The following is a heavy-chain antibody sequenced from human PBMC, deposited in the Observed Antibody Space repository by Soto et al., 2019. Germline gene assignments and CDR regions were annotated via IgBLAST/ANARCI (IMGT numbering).Heavy chain of an antibody. D-gene: IGHD3-16*01. CDR3: ARWGTTGGLDV. Sequence: QVQLVESGGGVVQPGTSLRLSCVGSGFTFRSFVIHWVRQAPGKGLEWVALTSYDGSNTCYDDSVKGRFTISRDNSRNTVDLPKDNLRLEDTALYFCARWGTTGGLDVWGQGTLVSVSS. J-gene: IGHJ4*02. CDR2: TSYDGSNT. CDR1: GFTFRSFV. V-gene: IGHV3-30*19.